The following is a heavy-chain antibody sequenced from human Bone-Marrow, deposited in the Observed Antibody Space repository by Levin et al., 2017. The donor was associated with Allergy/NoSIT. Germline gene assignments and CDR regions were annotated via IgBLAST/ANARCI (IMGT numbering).Heavy chain of an antibody. V-gene: IGHV1-2*06. J-gene: IGHJ4*02. D-gene: IGHD3-10*01. CDR1: GYTFTGHY. CDR2: INPNTGDT. Sequence: GESLKISCRASGYTFTGHYMHWLRQAPGQGLEWMGRINPNTGDTNYAQKFRGRVTMTRDTSIGTAYMELSRLTSDDTAVFYCARDRGKTQEAIIRGSGDYWGQGTLVTVSS. CDR3: ARDRGKTQEAIIRGSGDY.